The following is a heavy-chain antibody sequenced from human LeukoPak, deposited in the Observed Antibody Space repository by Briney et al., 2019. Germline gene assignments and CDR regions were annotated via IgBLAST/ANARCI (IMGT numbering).Heavy chain of an antibody. CDR1: GFTFSSYG. J-gene: IGHJ4*02. V-gene: IGHV3-7*01. Sequence: GGSLRLSCAASGFTFSSYGMSWVRQAPGKGLEWVANIKQDGSEKYYVDSVKGRFTISRDNAKNSLSLQMNSLRAEDTAVYYCATHGYNRDYYFDYWGQGTLVTVSS. D-gene: IGHD5-24*01. CDR3: ATHGYNRDYYFDY. CDR2: IKQDGSEK.